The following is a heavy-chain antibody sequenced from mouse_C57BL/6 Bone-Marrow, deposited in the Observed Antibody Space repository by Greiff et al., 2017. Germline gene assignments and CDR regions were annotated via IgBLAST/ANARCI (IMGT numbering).Heavy chain of an antibody. V-gene: IGHV1-80*01. CDR1: GYAFRSYW. D-gene: IGHD2-14*01. CDR2: IYPGDGVT. Sequence: QVQLQQSRAELVKPGASVRISCKASGYAFRSYWMNWVKQRPGKGLEWIGQIYPGDGVTNYNGKFKGKATLTADKSSSTTYLTRSSLTSEDSAVDFCANRYYFDYWGQGTPVTVSS. CDR3: ANRYYFDY. J-gene: IGHJ2*01.